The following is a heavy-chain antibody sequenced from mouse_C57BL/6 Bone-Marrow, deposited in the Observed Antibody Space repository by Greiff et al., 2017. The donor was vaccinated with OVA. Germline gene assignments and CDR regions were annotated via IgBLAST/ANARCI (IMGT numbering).Heavy chain of an antibody. CDR3: ARRTMVTDAY. CDR2: INPNNGGT. Sequence: EVQLQQSGPELVKPGASVKISCKASGYTFTDYYMNWVKQSHGKSLEWIGDINPNNGGTSYNQKFKGKATLTVDKSSSTAYMELRSLTSEDSAVYYCARRTMVTDAYWGQGTLVTVSA. J-gene: IGHJ3*01. D-gene: IGHD2-2*01. V-gene: IGHV1-26*01. CDR1: GYTFTDYY.